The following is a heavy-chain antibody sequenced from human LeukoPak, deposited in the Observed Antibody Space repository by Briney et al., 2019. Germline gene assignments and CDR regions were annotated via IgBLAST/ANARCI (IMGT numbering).Heavy chain of an antibody. Sequence: SETLSLTCAVYGGSFSGYYWSWIRQPPGKGLEWIGEINRRGSTNYNPSLKSRVTISVDTSKNQFSLKLSSVTAADTAVYYCARDGASYGSYYFDYWGQGTLVTVSS. J-gene: IGHJ4*02. CDR2: INRRGST. V-gene: IGHV4-34*01. CDR1: GGSFSGYY. CDR3: ARDGASYGSYYFDY. D-gene: IGHD5-18*01.